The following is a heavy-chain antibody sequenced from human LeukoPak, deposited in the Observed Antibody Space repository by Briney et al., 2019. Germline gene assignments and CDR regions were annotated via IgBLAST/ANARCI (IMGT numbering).Heavy chain of an antibody. J-gene: IGHJ6*03. D-gene: IGHD1-1*01. Sequence: GGSLRLSCAASGFTFSGSVMHWVRQASGKGLEWVGRIRSKANSYATAYAASVKGRFTISRDDSKNTAYLQMNSLKTEDTAVYYCTTTGTTTWGYYMDVWGKGTTVTVSS. CDR1: GFTFSGSV. CDR2: IRSKANSYAT. V-gene: IGHV3-73*01. CDR3: TTTGTTTWGYYMDV.